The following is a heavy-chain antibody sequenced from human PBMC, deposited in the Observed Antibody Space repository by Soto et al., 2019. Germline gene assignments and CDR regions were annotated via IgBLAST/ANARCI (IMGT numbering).Heavy chain of an antibody. V-gene: IGHV3-33*01. D-gene: IGHD4-4*01. CDR1: GFTFSSHG. Sequence: QVQLVESGGGVVQPGGSLRLSCAASGFTFSSHGMHWVRQAPGKGLEWVAAIWYHGNNEHYLDSVKGRFAISRDNSKSMLYLQMNSLRAEDTGVYYCARDLGFYSDDYWGQGTQVTVSS. CDR2: IWYHGNNE. J-gene: IGHJ4*02. CDR3: ARDLGFYSDDY.